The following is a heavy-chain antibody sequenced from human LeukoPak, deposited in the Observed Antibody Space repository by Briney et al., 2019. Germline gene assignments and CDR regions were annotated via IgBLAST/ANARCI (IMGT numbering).Heavy chain of an antibody. Sequence: GGSLRLSCAASGFTFSSYAMHWVRQAPGKGLEWVAVISYDGSNKYYADSVKGRFTISRDNSKNTLYLQMNSLRAEDTAVYYCARDPYSGYDFGFTYSLPQGGYFDYWGQGTLVTVSS. CDR1: GFTFSSYA. CDR3: ARDPYSGYDFGFTYSLPQGGYFDY. CDR2: ISYDGSNK. D-gene: IGHD5-12*01. J-gene: IGHJ4*02. V-gene: IGHV3-30-3*01.